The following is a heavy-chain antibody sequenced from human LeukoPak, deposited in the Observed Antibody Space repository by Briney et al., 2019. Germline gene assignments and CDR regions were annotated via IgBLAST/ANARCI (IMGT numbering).Heavy chain of an antibody. V-gene: IGHV7-4-1*02. D-gene: IGHD3-10*01. J-gene: IGHJ6*02. Sequence: ASVKVSCKASGYTFTSYAMNWVRQAPGQGLEWMGWINTNTGNPTYAQGFTGRFVFSLDTSVSTAYLQISSLKAEDTAVYYCARLRRVSLWFGEPPATGMDVWAKGPRSPSP. CDR2: INTNTGNP. CDR1: GYTFTSYA. CDR3: ARLRRVSLWFGEPPATGMDV.